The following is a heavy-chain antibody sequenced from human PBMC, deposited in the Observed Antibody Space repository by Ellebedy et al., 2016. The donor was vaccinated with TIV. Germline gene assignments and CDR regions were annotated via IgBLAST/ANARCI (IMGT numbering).Heavy chain of an antibody. J-gene: IGHJ6*02. CDR1: GCSISSSSYY. CDR2: IYYSGST. V-gene: IGHV4-39*07. Sequence: MPSETLSLTCTVSGCSISSSSYYWGWIRQPPGKGLEWIGSIYYSGSTCYNPSLKSRVTISVDTSKNQFSLNLSSVNAADTAVYYCEGRNSSDPTYYYYYGMDVWGQGTTVTVSS. D-gene: IGHD6-19*01. CDR3: EGRNSSDPTYYYYYGMDV.